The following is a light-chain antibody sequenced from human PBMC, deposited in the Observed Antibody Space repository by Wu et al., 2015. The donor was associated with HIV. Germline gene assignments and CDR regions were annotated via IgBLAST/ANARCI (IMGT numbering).Light chain of an antibody. CDR2: KVS. CDR3: QQYNSYLRA. V-gene: IGKV1-5*03. J-gene: IGKJ1*01. Sequence: DIQLTQSPSTLSASVGDRVTITCRASQSLNSWLAWYQQKPGQAPKLLIYKVSTLENGVPSRFSGSASGTEFTLTISSLQPDDFATYYCQQYNSYLRAFGQGTKVEIK. CDR1: QSLNSW.